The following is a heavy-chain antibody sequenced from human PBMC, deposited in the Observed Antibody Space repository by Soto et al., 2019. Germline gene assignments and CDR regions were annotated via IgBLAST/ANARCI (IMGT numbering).Heavy chain of an antibody. CDR2: ISAYNGNT. CDR3: ARELTSRAVDTAKGVGYGYYGKDV. CDR1: GYTFTSYG. V-gene: IGHV1-18*01. D-gene: IGHD5-18*01. Sequence: ASVKVSCKASGYTFTSYGISWVRQAPGQGLEWMGWISAYNGNTNYAQKLQGRVTMTTDTSTSTAYMELRSLRSDDTAVYYCARELTSRAVDTAKGVGYGYYGKDVWGQGTTVTVSS. J-gene: IGHJ6*02.